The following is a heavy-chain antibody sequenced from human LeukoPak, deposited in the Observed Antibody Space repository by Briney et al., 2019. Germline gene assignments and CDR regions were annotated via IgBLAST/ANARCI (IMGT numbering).Heavy chain of an antibody. Sequence: SETLSLTCTVSGGSISSYYWSWIRQPPGKGLEWIGYIYYSGSTNYNPSLKSRVTISVDTSKNQFSLKLSSVTAEDTAVYYCARVPLPYCSSTSCYSSSSLWYFDYWGQGTLVTVSS. V-gene: IGHV4-59*01. CDR1: GGSISSYY. D-gene: IGHD2-2*01. J-gene: IGHJ4*02. CDR2: IYYSGST. CDR3: ARVPLPYCSSTSCYSSSSLWYFDY.